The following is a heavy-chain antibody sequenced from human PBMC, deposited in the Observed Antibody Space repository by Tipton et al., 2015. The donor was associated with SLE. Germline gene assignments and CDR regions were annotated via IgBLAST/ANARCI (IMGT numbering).Heavy chain of an antibody. Sequence: TLSLTCSVSGGSISSFYWSWIRQTPGKRLEWIGYIYYSGTTYYNPSLRSRVTMSIDPSENQFSLRLTSVTAADTAVYYCARGARDIVATIYWFDPWGQGTPVTVSS. CDR2: IYYSGTT. J-gene: IGHJ5*02. CDR1: GGSISSFY. V-gene: IGHV4-59*12. D-gene: IGHD5-12*01. CDR3: ARGARDIVATIYWFDP.